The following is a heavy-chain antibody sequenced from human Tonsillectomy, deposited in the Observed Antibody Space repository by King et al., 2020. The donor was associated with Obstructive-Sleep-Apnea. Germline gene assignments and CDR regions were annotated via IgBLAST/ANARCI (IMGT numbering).Heavy chain of an antibody. CDR2: VYYTGST. V-gene: IGHV4-61*01. Sequence: VQLQESGPGLVKPSETLSLTCTVSGGSVRSSSYYWRWIRQPPGKGLEWIGYVYYTGSTDYNPSLNGRVAISVDTSKNQFSLKLRSVTAAVTDVSFCAREGGSSIWYFDLWGRGTVVTVSS. D-gene: IGHD2-15*01. CDR3: AREGGSSIWYFDL. J-gene: IGHJ2*01. CDR1: GGSVRSSSYY.